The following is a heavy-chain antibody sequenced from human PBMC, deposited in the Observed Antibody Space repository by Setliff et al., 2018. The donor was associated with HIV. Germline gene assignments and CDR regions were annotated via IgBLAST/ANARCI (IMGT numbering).Heavy chain of an antibody. Sequence: ASVKVSCKASGYTFTTYDINWVRQATGQGLEWMGWMNPNSGNTGDAERFQGRFTMTRDNSISTVYIELTSLRSEDMAVYYCARGLRQNRSNSDVFDVWGQGTVVTVSS. J-gene: IGHJ3*01. CDR1: GYTFTTYD. CDR3: ARGLRQNRSNSDVFDV. D-gene: IGHD4-4*01. CDR2: MNPNSGNT. V-gene: IGHV1-8*02.